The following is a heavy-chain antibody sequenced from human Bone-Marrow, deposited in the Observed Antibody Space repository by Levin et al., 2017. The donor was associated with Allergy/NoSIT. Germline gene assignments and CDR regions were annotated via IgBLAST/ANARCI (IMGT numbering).Heavy chain of an antibody. J-gene: IGHJ4*02. V-gene: IGHV4-39*02. Sequence: PSETLSLTCSVSDDSISTTNSYWGWIRQSPGKGLEWIGSIYYSGSTYYSPSLKDRLTLAVDTSKNQFSLRVTSVTAADTAVYYCARARGYFRHYFDYWGQGALVTVSS. CDR3: ARARGYFRHYFDY. CDR1: DDSISTTNSY. D-gene: IGHD3-22*01. CDR2: IYYSGST.